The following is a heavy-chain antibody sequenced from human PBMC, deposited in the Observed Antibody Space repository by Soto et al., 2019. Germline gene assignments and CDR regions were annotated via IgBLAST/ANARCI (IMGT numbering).Heavy chain of an antibody. V-gene: IGHV1-18*01. J-gene: IGHJ5*02. CDR1: G. CDR3: ARGADFWSGYRWFDP. Sequence: GMSWVRQAPGQGLEWMGWISAHSGNTNYAQHIQGRVTMTTDTSTSTAYMELRSLRSDDTAVYFCARGADFWSGYRWFDPWGQGTLVTVSS. CDR2: ISAHSGNT. D-gene: IGHD3-3*01.